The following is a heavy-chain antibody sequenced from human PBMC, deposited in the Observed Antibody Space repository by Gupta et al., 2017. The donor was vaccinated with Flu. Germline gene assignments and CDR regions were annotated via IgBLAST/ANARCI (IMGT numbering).Heavy chain of an antibody. Sequence: QVQLVQSGADVKKPGSSVKVSCKASGGTFSKYAFSWVRQAPGQGLEWMGGIIPFFGTANYAQSCQGRLMITADESTSTVYMELTSLRYDDTAVYFCARDVERSGGNCFSCYYYGMAVWGQGTTGTVSS. CDR3: ARDVERSGGNCFSCYYYGMAV. V-gene: IGHV1-69*01. J-gene: IGHJ6*02. D-gene: IGHD2-21*01. CDR1: GGTFSKYA. CDR2: IIPFFGTA.